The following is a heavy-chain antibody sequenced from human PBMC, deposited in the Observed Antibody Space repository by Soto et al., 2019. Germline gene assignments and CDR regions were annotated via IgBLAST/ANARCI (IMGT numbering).Heavy chain of an antibody. CDR2: IWYDGSNK. Sequence: GGSLRLSCAASGFTFSSYGMHWVRQAPGKGLEWVAVIWYDGSNKYYADSVKGRFTISRDNSKNTLYLQMNSLRAEDTAVYYCARVHKLGIGGDAFDIWGQGTMVTVSS. CDR3: ARVHKLGIGGDAFDI. V-gene: IGHV3-33*08. J-gene: IGHJ3*02. CDR1: GFTFSSYG. D-gene: IGHD7-27*01.